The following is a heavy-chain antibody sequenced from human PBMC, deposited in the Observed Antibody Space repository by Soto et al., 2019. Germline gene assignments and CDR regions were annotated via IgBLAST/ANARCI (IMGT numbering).Heavy chain of an antibody. J-gene: IGHJ4*02. V-gene: IGHV3-23*01. Sequence: EMRLLESGGGSVSPGASARLSCLTSGFMFDNYAMSWVRQSPARGLEWVAAISGSGHATYYTQSVRGRFTISRDKSKKAVFLQMKNLRTEDTAIYYCARGRDFAASGGCANYWGLGTLVTVSP. CDR2: ISGSGHAT. CDR1: GFMFDNYA. CDR3: ARGRDFAASGGCANY. D-gene: IGHD5-12*01.